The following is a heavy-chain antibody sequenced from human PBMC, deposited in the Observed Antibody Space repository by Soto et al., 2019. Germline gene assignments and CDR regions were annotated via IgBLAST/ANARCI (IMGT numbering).Heavy chain of an antibody. CDR2: ISSSSSYI. V-gene: IGHV3-21*01. J-gene: IGHJ4*02. CDR1: GFTFSSDS. D-gene: IGHD3-3*01. Sequence: GGALRLSGPASGFTFSSDSMLWVRQAPVKGLEWVSSISSSSSYIYYADSVKGRFTISRDNAKNSLYLQMNSLRAEDTAVYYCARDPDSYDFSSGPLDYWGQGTLVTVSS. CDR3: ARDPDSYDFSSGPLDY.